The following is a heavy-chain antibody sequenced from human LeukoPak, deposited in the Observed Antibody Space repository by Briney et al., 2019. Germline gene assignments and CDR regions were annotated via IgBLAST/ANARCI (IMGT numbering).Heavy chain of an antibody. J-gene: IGHJ4*02. CDR1: EFTFSSYW. CDR3: ARAAAGAWSIDY. V-gene: IGHV3-74*01. D-gene: IGHD6-13*01. CDR2: INSDGSNT. Sequence: AGGSLGLSCAASEFTFSSYWMHWVRQAPGKGLVWVSRINSDGSNTNYADSVKGRFTISRDNAKNTLYLQLNSLRAEDTAVYYCARAAAGAWSIDYWGQGTLVTVSS.